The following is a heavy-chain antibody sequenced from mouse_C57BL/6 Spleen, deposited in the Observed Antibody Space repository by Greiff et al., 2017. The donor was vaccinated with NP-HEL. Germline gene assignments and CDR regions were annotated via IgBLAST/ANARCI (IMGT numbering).Heavy chain of an antibody. D-gene: IGHD1-1*01. V-gene: IGHV5-17*01. J-gene: IGHJ4*01. Sequence: EVQGVESGGGLVKPGGSLKLSCAASGFTFSDYGMHWVRQAPEKGLEWVAYISSGSSTIYYADTVKGRFTISRDNAKNTLFLQMTSLRSEDTAMYYCAREDYYGSSLYYYAMDYWGQGTSVTVSS. CDR3: AREDYYGSSLYYYAMDY. CDR1: GFTFSDYG. CDR2: ISSGSSTI.